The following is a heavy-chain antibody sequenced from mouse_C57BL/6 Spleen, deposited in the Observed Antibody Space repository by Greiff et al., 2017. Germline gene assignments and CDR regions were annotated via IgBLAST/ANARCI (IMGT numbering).Heavy chain of an antibody. D-gene: IGHD2-13*01. Sequence: EVQLQQSGPELVKPGASVKISCKASGYTFTDYYMNWVKQSHGKSLEWIGDINPNNGGTSYNQKFKGKATLTVDKSSSTAYMELRSLTSEDSAVYYCARTGYSDYVAWFAYWGQGTLVTVSA. CDR2: INPNNGGT. J-gene: IGHJ3*01. CDR3: ARTGYSDYVAWFAY. V-gene: IGHV1-26*01. CDR1: GYTFTDYY.